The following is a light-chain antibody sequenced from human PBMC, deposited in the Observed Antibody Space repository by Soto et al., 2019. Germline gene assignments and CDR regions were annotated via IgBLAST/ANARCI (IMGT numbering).Light chain of an antibody. V-gene: IGKV3-20*01. CDR3: QQYGSSLPIT. J-gene: IGKJ5*01. CDR1: QSVSSSY. Sequence: EIVLTQSPGTLSLSPGERATLSCRASQSVSSSYLAWYQQKPGQAPRLLIYGASSRATGIPDRFSASGSGTDFTLTISRLEPEVFAVYYCQQYGSSLPITFGQGTRLEIK. CDR2: GAS.